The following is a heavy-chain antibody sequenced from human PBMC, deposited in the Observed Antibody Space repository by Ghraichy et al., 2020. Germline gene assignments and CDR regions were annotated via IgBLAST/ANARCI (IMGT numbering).Heavy chain of an antibody. CDR3: ARIHPHSSSWYLDY. Sequence: SGPTLVKPTQTLTLTCTFSGFSLSTSGMCVSWIRQPPGKTLEWLARIDWDDDKYYSTSLKTRLTISKDTSKNQVVLTMTNMDPVDTATYYCARIHPHSSSWYLDYWGQGTLVTVSS. J-gene: IGHJ4*02. D-gene: IGHD6-13*01. CDR1: GFSLSTSGMC. V-gene: IGHV2-70*11. CDR2: IDWDDDK.